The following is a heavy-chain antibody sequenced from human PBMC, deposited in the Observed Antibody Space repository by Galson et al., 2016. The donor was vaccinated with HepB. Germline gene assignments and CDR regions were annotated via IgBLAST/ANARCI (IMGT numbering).Heavy chain of an antibody. CDR2: INPSGGST. Sequence: SVKVSCKASGYTFTNYYIYWVRQAPGQGLEWMGIINPSGGSTSYAQKFQGRVTMTRDTSTSTVYMELSSLRSEDTAVYYCARVPWTMAPYDYWGQGTLVTVSS. V-gene: IGHV1-46*01. J-gene: IGHJ4*02. CDR3: ARVPWTMAPYDY. D-gene: IGHD4/OR15-4a*01. CDR1: GYTFTNYY.